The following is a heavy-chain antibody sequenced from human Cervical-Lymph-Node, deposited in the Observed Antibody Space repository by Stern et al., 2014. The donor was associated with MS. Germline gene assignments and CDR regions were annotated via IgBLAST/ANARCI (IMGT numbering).Heavy chain of an antibody. Sequence: QVQLGQSGGGVVQPGRSLRLSCAASGFTFSNYGMHRVRQAPGKGLEWLAVIWYDGNKKYYADSVKGRFTISRDNSKNTLFLQMSSLTAEDTALYYCARGNWNYEGMGYWGQGTLVTVSS. CDR1: GFTFSNYG. D-gene: IGHD1-7*01. V-gene: IGHV3-33*01. CDR3: ARGNWNYEGMGY. J-gene: IGHJ4*02. CDR2: IWYDGNKK.